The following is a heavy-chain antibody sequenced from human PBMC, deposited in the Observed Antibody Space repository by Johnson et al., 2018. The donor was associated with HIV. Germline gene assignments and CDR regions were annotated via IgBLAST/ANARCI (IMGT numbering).Heavy chain of an antibody. Sequence: QMQLVESGGGVVQPGRSLRLSCAASGFTFNDYYMSWIRQAPGKGLEWVSYISNSGSSVYYADSVKGRFTISRDNAKNSLYLQMNSLRAEDTAVYYCARDSYDISGQQHDAFDIWGQGTMVTVSS. J-gene: IGHJ3*02. CDR3: ARDSYDISGQQHDAFDI. CDR1: GFTFNDYY. V-gene: IGHV3-11*04. D-gene: IGHD3-22*01. CDR2: ISNSGSSV.